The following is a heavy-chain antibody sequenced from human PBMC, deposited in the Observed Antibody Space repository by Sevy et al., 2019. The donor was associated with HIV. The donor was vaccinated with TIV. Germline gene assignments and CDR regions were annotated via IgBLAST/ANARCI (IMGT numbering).Heavy chain of an antibody. CDR2: IKQDGSKK. CDR3: ARLKLHYDPYYFDL. D-gene: IGHD3-16*01. J-gene: IGHJ4*02. CDR1: GFTFSDSW. Sequence: GGSLRLSCAASGFTFSDSWMSWVRQAPEKGLEWVANIKQDGSKKYYVDSVKGRFIVSRDNAKKSLYLEMSSLRAEDTAVYYCARLKLHYDPYYFDLWGQGPLVTVSS. V-gene: IGHV3-7*01.